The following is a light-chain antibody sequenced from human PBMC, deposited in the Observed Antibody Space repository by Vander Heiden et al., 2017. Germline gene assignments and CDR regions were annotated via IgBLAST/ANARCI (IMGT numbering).Light chain of an antibody. CDR2: DAS. J-gene: IGKJ4*01. CDR1: QSVSSY. Sequence: ENVLTQSPATLSLSPGERATLSCWASQSVSSYLAWYQQKPGQAPRLLIYDASNRATGIPARFSGSGSGTDFTLTISSLEPEDFAVYYCQQRSNWPPTFGGGTKVEIK. V-gene: IGKV3-11*01. CDR3: QQRSNWPPT.